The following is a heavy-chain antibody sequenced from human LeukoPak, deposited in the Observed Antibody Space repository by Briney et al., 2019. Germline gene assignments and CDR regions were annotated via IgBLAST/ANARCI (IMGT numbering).Heavy chain of an antibody. CDR3: ARTVVVTAIHYFDY. Sequence: PSETLSLTCTVSGGSISSYYWSWIRQPPGKGLEWIGYIYTIGSTNYSPSLESRVTMSVDTSKNHFSLKLSSVTAAVTAVYYCARTVVVTAIHYFDYWGQGTLVTVSS. V-gene: IGHV4-4*09. D-gene: IGHD2-21*02. CDR2: IYTIGST. CDR1: GGSISSYY. J-gene: IGHJ4*02.